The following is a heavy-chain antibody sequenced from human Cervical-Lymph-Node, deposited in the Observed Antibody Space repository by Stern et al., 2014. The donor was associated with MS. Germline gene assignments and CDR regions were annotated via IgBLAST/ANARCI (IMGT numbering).Heavy chain of an antibody. CDR1: GFTLSGSG. J-gene: IGHJ4*02. V-gene: IGHV3-30*18. D-gene: IGHD1-14*01. CDR2: LLQDGSRK. Sequence: MQLVESGGGVVQPGGSLRLSCAASGFTLSGSGMHWVRQAPGKGLEGVALLLQDGSRKYYADSVKGRFTISRDSSENTLYLQMNGLRAEETAVYYCAKDKTGAWSFDSWGQGTLVSVSS. CDR3: AKDKTGAWSFDS.